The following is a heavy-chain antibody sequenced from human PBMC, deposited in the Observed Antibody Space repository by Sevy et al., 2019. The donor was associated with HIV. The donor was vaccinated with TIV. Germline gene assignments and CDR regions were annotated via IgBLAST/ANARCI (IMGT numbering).Heavy chain of an antibody. J-gene: IGHJ6*03. CDR3: ARGSSSWYNLYYYYYMDV. CDR1: GFPFRSYW. CDR2: IKEDGSEK. Sequence: GGSLRLSCAASGFPFRSYWMSWVRQAPGRGLEWVANIKEDGSEKYYVDSVKGRLTISRDNAKNSLFLQMNSLRAEDTAVYYCARGSSSWYNLYYYYYMDVWGKGTTVTVSS. D-gene: IGHD6-13*01. V-gene: IGHV3-7*03.